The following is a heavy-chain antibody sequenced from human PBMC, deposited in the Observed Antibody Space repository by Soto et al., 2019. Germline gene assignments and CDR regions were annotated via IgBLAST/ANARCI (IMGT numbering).Heavy chain of an antibody. Sequence: ASVKVSCKASGHTFTGYYMHWVRQAPGQGLEWMGWINPNSGGTNYAQKFQGRVTMTRDTSISTAYMELSRLRSDDTAVYYCARAYYYGSGGGWFDPWGQGTLVTVSS. CDR2: INPNSGGT. D-gene: IGHD3-10*01. J-gene: IGHJ5*02. CDR3: ARAYYYGSGGGWFDP. CDR1: GHTFTGYY. V-gene: IGHV1-2*02.